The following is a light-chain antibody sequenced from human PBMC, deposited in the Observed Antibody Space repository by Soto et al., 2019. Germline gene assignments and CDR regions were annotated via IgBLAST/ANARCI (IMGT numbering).Light chain of an antibody. CDR3: QQYGGSSTT. J-gene: IGKJ1*01. Sequence: ENVLTQSPGPPALSPGGRAPPPRRGSQSVSGDYLAWYQQKPGQAPRLLIYGATGRATGIPDRFSGSGSGTDFTLTISRLEPEDFAVYFCQQYGGSSTTFGQGTKVDIK. CDR2: GAT. V-gene: IGKV3-20*01. CDR1: QSVSGDY.